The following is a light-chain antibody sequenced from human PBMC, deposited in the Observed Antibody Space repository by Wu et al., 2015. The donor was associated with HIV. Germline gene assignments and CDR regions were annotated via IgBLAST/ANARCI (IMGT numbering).Light chain of an antibody. V-gene: IGKV3-20*01. CDR3: QQYVSSPT. Sequence: DILLTQSPGTLSLSPGERATLSCRASQSITSNYLAWYQQKPGQAPRLLVYATSNRATGIPDRISDSGSGTLFTLTISRLEPEDSAVYFCQQYVSSPTFGQGTRLEIK. CDR2: ATS. J-gene: IGKJ5*01. CDR1: QSITSNY.